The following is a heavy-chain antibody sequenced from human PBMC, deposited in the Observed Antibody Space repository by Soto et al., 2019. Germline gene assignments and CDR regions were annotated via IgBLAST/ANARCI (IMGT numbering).Heavy chain of an antibody. CDR3: ARHVSHDFWSGECGMDA. J-gene: IGHJ6*02. CDR2: IYYSGST. Sequence: SETLSLTCTVSVGSISSSSYYWGWIRQPPGKGLEWIGSIYYSGSTYYNPSLKSRVTISVDTSKNQFSLKLSSVTAADTAVYYCARHVSHDFWSGECGMDAWGQGNTVTV. CDR1: VGSISSSSYY. V-gene: IGHV4-39*01. D-gene: IGHD3-3*01.